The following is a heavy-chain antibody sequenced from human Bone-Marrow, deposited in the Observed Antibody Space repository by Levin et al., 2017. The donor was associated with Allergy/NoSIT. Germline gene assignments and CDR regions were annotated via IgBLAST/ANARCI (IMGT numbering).Heavy chain of an antibody. CDR2: IYYSGTT. V-gene: IGHV4-39*07. Sequence: SETLSLTCTVSGGSIISSSYYWGWIRQPPGKGLEWIGNIYYSGTTYYNPSLDSRVTISVDTSKNQFSLKLRSVTAADTAVYYCATDPVAVTSMEDYYFGMDVWGQGTTVTVSS. CDR1: GGSIISSSYY. CDR3: ATDPVAVTSMEDYYFGMDV. D-gene: IGHD2-21*02. J-gene: IGHJ6*02.